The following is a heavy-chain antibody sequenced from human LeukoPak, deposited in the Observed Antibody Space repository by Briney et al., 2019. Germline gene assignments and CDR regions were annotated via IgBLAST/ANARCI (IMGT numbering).Heavy chain of an antibody. V-gene: IGHV3-7*03. CDR3: ARGGGLDV. Sequence: GRSLRLSCAASGFTFSSYGMHWVRQAPGKGLEWVASINHNGNVNYYVDSVKGRFTISRDNAKNSLYLQMSNLRAEDTAVYFCARGGGLDVWGQGATVTVSS. J-gene: IGHJ6*02. CDR2: INHNGNVN. CDR1: GFTFSSYG. D-gene: IGHD3-16*01.